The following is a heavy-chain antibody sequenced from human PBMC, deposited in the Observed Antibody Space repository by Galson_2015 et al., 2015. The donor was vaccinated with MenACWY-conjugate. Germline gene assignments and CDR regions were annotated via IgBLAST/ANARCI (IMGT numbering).Heavy chain of an antibody. CDR3: ARHPPGGRGMDV. CDR2: IYPGLVNPGDSNI. CDR1: GYSFTNYW. V-gene: IGHV5-51*01. D-gene: IGHD2-15*01. J-gene: IGHJ6*02. Sequence: SGAEVKKPGESLKISCQGSGYSFTNYWIGGGRQMPGKGPGGVGLIYPGLVNPGDSNIRYSPSFQGQVTISADESISTAYLQWSSLKASDTAMYYCARHPPGGRGMDVWGRGTTVTVSS.